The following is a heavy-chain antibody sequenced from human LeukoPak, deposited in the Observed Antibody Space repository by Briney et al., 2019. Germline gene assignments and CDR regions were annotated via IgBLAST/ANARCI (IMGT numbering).Heavy chain of an antibody. V-gene: IGHV4-39*07. CDR3: ARGLEYSSTYYFDY. J-gene: IGHJ4*02. CDR1: GGSISSYY. D-gene: IGHD6-6*01. Sequence: SETLSLTCTVSGGSISSYYWGWIRQPPGKGLEWIGSIYYSGSTYYNPSLKSRVTISVDTSKNQFSLKLSSVTAADTAVYYCARGLEYSSTYYFDYWGQGTLVTVSS. CDR2: IYYSGST.